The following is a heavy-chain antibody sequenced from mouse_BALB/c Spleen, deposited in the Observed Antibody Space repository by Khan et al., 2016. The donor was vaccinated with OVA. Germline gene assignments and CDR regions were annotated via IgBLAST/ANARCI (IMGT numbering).Heavy chain of an antibody. CDR2: ISYGGST. D-gene: IGHD1-1*01. CDR3: ARKNYYGYAMDY. Sequence: VPLHASGPGLVKPSQSLSLTCTVTGYSITSDYAWDWIRQFPGNKLEWMGYISYGGSTSYNPSLKSRISITRDTSKNQFFLQLNSVTTEDTATYYCARKNYYGYAMDYWGQGTSVTVSS. CDR1: GYSITSDYA. J-gene: IGHJ4*01. V-gene: IGHV3-2*02.